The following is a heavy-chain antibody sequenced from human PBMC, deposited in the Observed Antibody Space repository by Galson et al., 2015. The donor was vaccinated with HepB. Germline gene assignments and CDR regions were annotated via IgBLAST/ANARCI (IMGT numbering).Heavy chain of an antibody. D-gene: IGHD6-19*01. CDR1: GGSISSYY. Sequence: SETLSLTCTVSGGSISSYYWTWIRQPPGKGLEWIGYIYYSGTTNYNPSLKSRVTISLDTSKKQFSLRLNSVTAADTAVYYCARPARGSGWFPGDAFDIWGQGTTVTVSS. CDR2: IYYSGTT. V-gene: IGHV4-59*08. CDR3: ARPARGSGWFPGDAFDI. J-gene: IGHJ3*02.